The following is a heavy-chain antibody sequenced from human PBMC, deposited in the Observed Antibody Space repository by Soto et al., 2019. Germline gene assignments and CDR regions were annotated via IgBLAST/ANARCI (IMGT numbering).Heavy chain of an antibody. CDR1: GFSLTTSGVG. D-gene: IGHD3-3*01. Sequence: QITLNESGPTVVRPTEALTLTCRFSGFSLTTSGVGVGWIRQSPGKAPEWLALTYWDDDKRYRASLKSRLTITKDTSKNQVVLTVSDLDPTDTATYYCAHRVLRTVFGLVTTTAIYFDFWGQGTPVAVSS. J-gene: IGHJ4*02. V-gene: IGHV2-5*02. CDR2: TYWDDDK. CDR3: AHRVLRTVFGLVTTTAIYFDF.